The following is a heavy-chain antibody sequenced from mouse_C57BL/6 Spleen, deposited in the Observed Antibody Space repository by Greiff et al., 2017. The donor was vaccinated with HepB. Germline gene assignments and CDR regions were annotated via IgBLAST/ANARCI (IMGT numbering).Heavy chain of an antibody. Sequence: VQLQQSGPELVKPGASVKISCKASGYSFTGYYMNWVKQSPEKSLEWIGEINPSTGGTTYNQKFKAKATLTVDKSSSTAYMQLKSLTSEDSAVYYCARGDSNYDYFDYWGQGTTLTVSS. CDR2: INPSTGGT. D-gene: IGHD2-5*01. J-gene: IGHJ2*01. CDR3: ARGDSNYDYFDY. V-gene: IGHV1-42*01. CDR1: GYSFTGYY.